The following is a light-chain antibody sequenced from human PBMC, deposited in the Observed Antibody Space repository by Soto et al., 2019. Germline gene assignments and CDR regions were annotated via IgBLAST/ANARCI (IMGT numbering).Light chain of an antibody. CDR1: SSDVGGYNY. CDR3: SSYTSSSTDD. J-gene: IGLJ1*01. CDR2: EVS. Sequence: QSALTQPASVSGSPGQSITISCTGTSSDVGGYNYVSWYQQHPGKAPKLMIYEVSNLPSGVSKRFSGSKSGNTASLTNSGLQPEHEADHHCSSYTSSSTDDFGTGTKLTVL. V-gene: IGLV2-14*01.